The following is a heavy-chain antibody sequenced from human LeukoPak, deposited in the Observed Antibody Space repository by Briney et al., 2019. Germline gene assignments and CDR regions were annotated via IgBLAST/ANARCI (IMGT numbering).Heavy chain of an antibody. V-gene: IGHV5-51*01. CDR3: ARQPIADFWSGYSENWFDP. D-gene: IGHD3-3*01. J-gene: IGHJ5*02. Sequence: GESLEISCKGSGYSFTSYWIGWVRQMPGKGLEWMGIIYPGDSDTRYSPSFQGQVTISADKSISTAYLQWSSLKASDTAMYYCARQPIADFWSGYSENWFDPWGQGTLVTVSS. CDR2: IYPGDSDT. CDR1: GYSFTSYW.